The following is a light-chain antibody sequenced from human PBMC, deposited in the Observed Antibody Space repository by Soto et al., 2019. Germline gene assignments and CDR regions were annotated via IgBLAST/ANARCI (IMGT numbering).Light chain of an antibody. CDR2: EVS. Sequence: QSALTQPASVSGAPGQSITISCPGTSSDDGGYNYVSWYQQHPGKAPKLMIYEVSNRPPGVSYRFSVSKPRIWASMTISRLQAEDDADYYCSSYTSSSTYVFGTGTKVTVL. CDR1: SSDDGGYNY. CDR3: SSYTSSSTYV. J-gene: IGLJ1*01. V-gene: IGLV2-14*01.